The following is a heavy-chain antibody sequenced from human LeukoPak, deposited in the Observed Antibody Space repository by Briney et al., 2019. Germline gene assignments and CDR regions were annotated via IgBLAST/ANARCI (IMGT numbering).Heavy chain of an antibody. Sequence: GGSLRLSCVASGFTFTTYWMSWVRQAPGKGLEWVANIDQNGNGKYYVDSVKGRFTISRDNAKNSLYLQMNSLRVEDTAMYFCARGGNQFDPWGQGTLVTVSS. CDR1: GFTFTTYW. CDR3: ARGGNQFDP. V-gene: IGHV3-7*03. J-gene: IGHJ5*02. CDR2: IDQNGNGK.